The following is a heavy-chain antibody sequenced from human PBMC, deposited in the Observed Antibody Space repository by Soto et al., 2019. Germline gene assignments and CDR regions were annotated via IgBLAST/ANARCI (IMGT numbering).Heavy chain of an antibody. J-gene: IGHJ3*01. V-gene: IGHV3-23*01. CDR2: ISDSADSA. Sequence: EVQLLESGGGLVQPGGSLRLSCAASGFTFRIYAMSWVRQVPGKGLEWVSTISDSADSAYYADSVKGRFTISRDNSKTTLYLQMNSLRAEDTAVYYCARPYGGKIGDALDLGGQGTTVTVSS. D-gene: IGHD2-15*01. CDR3: ARPYGGKIGDALDL. CDR1: GFTFRIYA.